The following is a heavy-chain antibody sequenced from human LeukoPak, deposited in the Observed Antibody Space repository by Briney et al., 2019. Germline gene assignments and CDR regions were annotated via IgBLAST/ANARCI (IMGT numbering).Heavy chain of an antibody. CDR1: GDSVTGETFY. CDR2: ISYSGST. V-gene: IGHV4-61*01. CDR3: ARDAPPSSFDI. Sequence: SETLSLTCTVSGDSVTGETFYWNWIRQPPGKGLEWIGYISYSGSTNYNPSLKSRVTISLDTSKNQFSLKLSPVTAADTAVYYCARDAPPSSFDIWGQGTMVTVSS. J-gene: IGHJ3*02.